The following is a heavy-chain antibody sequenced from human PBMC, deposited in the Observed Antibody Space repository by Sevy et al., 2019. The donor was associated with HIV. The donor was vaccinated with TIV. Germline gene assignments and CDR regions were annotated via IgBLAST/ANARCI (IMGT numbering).Heavy chain of an antibody. V-gene: IGHV4-59*01. J-gene: IGHJ4*02. Sequence: SETLSLTCTVSGCSISSYYWSWIRQPPGKGLEWIGYIYYSGSTNYNPSLKSRVTISVDTSENQFSLMLSAVTAADTGVYYCARVGSDWELDYWGQGTLVTVSS. CDR1: GCSISSYY. CDR2: IYYSGST. D-gene: IGHD1-26*01. CDR3: ARVGSDWELDY.